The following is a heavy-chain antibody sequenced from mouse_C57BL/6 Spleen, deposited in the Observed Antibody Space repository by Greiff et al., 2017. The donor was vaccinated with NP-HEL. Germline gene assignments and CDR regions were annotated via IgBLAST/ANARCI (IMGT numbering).Heavy chain of an antibody. CDR3: TYDGYYPGGYFDV. J-gene: IGHJ1*03. D-gene: IGHD2-3*01. Sequence: EVQLQQSGAELVRPGASVKLSCTASGFNIKDYYMHWVKQRPEQGLEWIGRIDPEDGDTEYAPKFQGKATMTADTSSNTAYLQLSSLTSEDTAVYYCTYDGYYPGGYFDVWGTGTTVTVSS. V-gene: IGHV14-1*01. CDR2: IDPEDGDT. CDR1: GFNIKDYY.